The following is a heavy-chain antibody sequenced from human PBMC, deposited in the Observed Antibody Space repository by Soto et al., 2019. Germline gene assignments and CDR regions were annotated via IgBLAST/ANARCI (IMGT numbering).Heavy chain of an antibody. D-gene: IGHD5-12*01. Sequence: GGSLRLSCAASGFTFSSYGVNWVRQAPGKGLEWVSYITSSSGTIYYADSVKGRFIISRDNAKNSLYLQMNSLRDEDTAVYYCARDKSGYIYLDYWGQGTLVTVSS. CDR2: ITSSSGTI. V-gene: IGHV3-48*02. CDR1: GFTFSSYG. J-gene: IGHJ4*02. CDR3: ARDKSGYIYLDY.